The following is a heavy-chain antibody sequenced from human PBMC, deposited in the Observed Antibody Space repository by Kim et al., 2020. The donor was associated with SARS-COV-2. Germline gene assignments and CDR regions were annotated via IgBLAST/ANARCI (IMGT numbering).Heavy chain of an antibody. J-gene: IGHJ4*02. CDR3: AKAAAGISTFDA. V-gene: IGHV3-23*01. Sequence: YYAESVRGLFTISRDNSKNTLYLQMNRLRAEDTAIYYCAKAAAGISTFDAWGQGTLVTVSS. D-gene: IGHD6-13*01.